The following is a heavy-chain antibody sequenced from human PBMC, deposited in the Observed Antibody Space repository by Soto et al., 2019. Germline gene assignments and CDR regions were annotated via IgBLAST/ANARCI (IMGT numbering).Heavy chain of an antibody. CDR2: INHSGST. V-gene: IGHV4-34*01. D-gene: IGHD5-12*01. J-gene: IGHJ4*02. Sequence: SDTLSLTCAVYGGSFSGYYWSWIRQPPGKGLEWIGEINHSGSTNYNPSLKSRVTISVDTSKNQFSLKLSSVTAADTAVYYCARYLGVQGGVAKITAYWGQGTLVPVSS. CDR1: GGSFSGYY. CDR3: ARYLGVQGGVAKITAY.